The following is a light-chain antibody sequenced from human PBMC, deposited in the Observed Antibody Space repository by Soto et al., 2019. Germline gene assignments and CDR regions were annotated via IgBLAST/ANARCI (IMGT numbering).Light chain of an antibody. Sequence: MVMTQSPATLSVSPGARATLSCRASQSVSSNLAWYQQKPRQTPKLLIYVASTRATGIAARFSGSGSGTEFTLTISRLQSEDFAVYYCQQYNVWPLTFGGGTKVEFK. CDR2: VAS. CDR3: QQYNVWPLT. V-gene: IGKV3-15*01. CDR1: QSVSSN. J-gene: IGKJ4*01.